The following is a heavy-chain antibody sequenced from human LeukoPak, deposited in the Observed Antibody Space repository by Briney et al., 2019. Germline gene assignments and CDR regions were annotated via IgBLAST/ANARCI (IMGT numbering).Heavy chain of an antibody. V-gene: IGHV1-2*02. CDR3: ARDRALVGTMVDAFDI. CDR2: INPNSGGT. Sequence: ASVRVSSTASGYTFIVYYIHWVRQAPGQGLEWRGWINPNSGGTNYAQKFQGRVTMTRDTSISTAYMELSRLRSDDTAVYYCARDRALVGTMVDAFDIWGQGTMVTVSS. CDR1: GYTFIVYY. D-gene: IGHD5-12*01. J-gene: IGHJ3*02.